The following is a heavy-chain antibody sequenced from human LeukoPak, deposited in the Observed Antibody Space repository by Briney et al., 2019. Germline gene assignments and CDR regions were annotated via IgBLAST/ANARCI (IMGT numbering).Heavy chain of an antibody. CDR1: GGSISSGSYY. Sequence: SQTLSLTCTVSGGSISSGSYYWGWIRQPPGKGLQWIGSIYHTGSTYYNPSLKSRVTISVDTSKNQFSLKLSSVTAADTAVYYCARDVELVDYYYYMDVWGKGTTVTVSS. V-gene: IGHV4-39*07. CDR3: ARDVELVDYYYYMDV. CDR2: IYHTGST. J-gene: IGHJ6*03. D-gene: IGHD1-26*01.